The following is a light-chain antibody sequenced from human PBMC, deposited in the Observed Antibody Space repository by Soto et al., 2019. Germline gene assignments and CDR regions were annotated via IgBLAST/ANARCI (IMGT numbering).Light chain of an antibody. CDR1: QSVRNNY. CDR3: QQYGTSPYT. J-gene: IGKJ2*01. Sequence: ETVLTQSPGTLSLSPGERATLSCRASQSVRNNYLAWYQQKPGQAPRLLIYGASGRATGTPDRFSGSGSGTDFTLTISRLEPEDFAEYYCQQYGTSPYTLGQGTKLEI. V-gene: IGKV3-20*01. CDR2: GAS.